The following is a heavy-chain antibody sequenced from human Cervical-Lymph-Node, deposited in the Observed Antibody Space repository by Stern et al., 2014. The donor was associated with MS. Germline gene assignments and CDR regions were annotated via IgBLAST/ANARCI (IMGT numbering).Heavy chain of an antibody. Sequence: QVQLVQSGAEVKKPGASVKGSCKASGYTLSELSMHWVRQAPGRGLEWMGGFDPEEGGTIYAQKLQGRVTMTEDTSTDTAYMELSSLRSEDTAVYYCAAQNTVTNYYSYGMDVWGQGTTVTVSS. CDR1: GYTLSELS. V-gene: IGHV1-24*01. CDR2: FDPEEGGT. CDR3: AAQNTVTNYYSYGMDV. J-gene: IGHJ6*02. D-gene: IGHD4-17*01.